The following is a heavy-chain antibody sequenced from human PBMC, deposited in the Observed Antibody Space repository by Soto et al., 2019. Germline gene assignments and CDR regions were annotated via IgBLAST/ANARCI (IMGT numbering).Heavy chain of an antibody. CDR3: VKDGSSGWPYYYGMDV. Sequence: PGGSLRLSCAASGFPFGENAMSWVRQAPGKGLEWVSGISDSGATTYYADSVRGRFTISRDNSKNTLYLQMSSLRAEDTAVYYCVKDGSSGWPYYYGMDVWGQGTTVTVSS. CDR2: ISDSGATT. CDR1: GFPFGENA. J-gene: IGHJ6*02. D-gene: IGHD6-19*01. V-gene: IGHV3-23*01.